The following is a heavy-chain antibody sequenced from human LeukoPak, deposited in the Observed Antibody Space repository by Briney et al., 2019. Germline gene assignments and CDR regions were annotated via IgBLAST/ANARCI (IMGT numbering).Heavy chain of an antibody. CDR3: ARGYSSPYY. Sequence: GGSLRLSCAASGFTVSSNYMSWVRQAPGKGLEWVSVIYNDGSTFYADSVRGRFTVSRNNSKNTLYLQMNSLRAEDTAVYYCARGYSSPYYWGQGTLVTVSS. D-gene: IGHD6-13*01. CDR2: IYNDGST. CDR1: GFTVSSNY. V-gene: IGHV3-66*01. J-gene: IGHJ4*02.